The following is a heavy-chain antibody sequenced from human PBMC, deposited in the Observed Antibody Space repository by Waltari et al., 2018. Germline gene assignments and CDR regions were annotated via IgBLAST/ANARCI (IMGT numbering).Heavy chain of an antibody. D-gene: IGHD6-13*01. Sequence: VQLVESGGGVVQPGRSLRLSCAASGFTFSSYAMRLVRQAPGKGVEWGSAISGRCGSTYYAESVKGRFTISRDNSKNTMYLQMNSLRAEDTAVYYCAKDTYSSSWYIGYWGQGTLVTVSS. J-gene: IGHJ4*02. CDR2: ISGRCGST. V-gene: IGHV3-23*04. CDR1: GFTFSSYA. CDR3: AKDTYSSSWYIGY.